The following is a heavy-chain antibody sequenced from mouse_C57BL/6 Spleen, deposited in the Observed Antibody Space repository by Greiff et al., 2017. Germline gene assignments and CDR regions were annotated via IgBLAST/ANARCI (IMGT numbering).Heavy chain of an antibody. D-gene: IGHD2-1*01. Sequence: QVQLKQPGAELVKPGASVKLSCKASGYTFTSYWMQWVKQRPGQGLEWIGEIDPSDSYTNYNQKFKGKATLTVDTSSSTAYMQLSSLTSEDSAVYYCARRGSTPYYFDYWGQGTTLTVSS. V-gene: IGHV1-50*01. CDR1: GYTFTSYW. CDR3: ARRGSTPYYFDY. J-gene: IGHJ2*01. CDR2: IDPSDSYT.